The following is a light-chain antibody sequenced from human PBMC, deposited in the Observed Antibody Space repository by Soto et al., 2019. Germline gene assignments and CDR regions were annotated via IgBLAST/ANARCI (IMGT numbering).Light chain of an antibody. CDR3: KKYTSAPPFT. V-gene: IGKV1-27*01. J-gene: IGKJ3*01. Sequence: DIQMTQSPSSLSASVGDRVTITCRASQGISNYLAWYQQKPGKVPKLLIYAASTLQSGVLSRFSGSGSGTDFTLTISRLQPEDVATYYCKKYTSAPPFTFGPGTKVDIQ. CDR1: QGISNY. CDR2: AAS.